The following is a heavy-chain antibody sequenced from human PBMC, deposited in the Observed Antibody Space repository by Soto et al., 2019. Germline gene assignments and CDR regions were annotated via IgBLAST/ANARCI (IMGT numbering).Heavy chain of an antibody. CDR1: GYTFTTYY. Sequence: HVQLVRSGDAVKRPGASVKVSCKASGYTFTTYYMHWVRQAPGQGLEWLGIINPNGGSTTYAQKFTGRVTMTRDTSTSTVYLELSSLRSEDTAVYYCARAGYCSGGTCFHGNCDYWGQGTLVTVSA. CDR3: ARAGYCSGGTCFHGNCDY. CDR2: INPNGGST. D-gene: IGHD2-15*01. V-gene: IGHV1-46*01. J-gene: IGHJ4*02.